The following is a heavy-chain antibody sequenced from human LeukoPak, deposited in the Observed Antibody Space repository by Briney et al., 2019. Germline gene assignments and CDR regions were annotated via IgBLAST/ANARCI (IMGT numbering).Heavy chain of an antibody. D-gene: IGHD4-17*01. CDR2: IRYDGSNK. CDR3: VYSGDYEEGY. V-gene: IGHV3-30*02. J-gene: IGHJ4*02. Sequence: GGSLRLSCAASGFTFISYGMHWVRQAPGKGLEWVTFIRYDGSNKYYADSVKGRFIISRDDSKNTLYLQMNSLRAEDTAVYYCVYSGDYEEGYWGQGTLVTVSS. CDR1: GFTFISYG.